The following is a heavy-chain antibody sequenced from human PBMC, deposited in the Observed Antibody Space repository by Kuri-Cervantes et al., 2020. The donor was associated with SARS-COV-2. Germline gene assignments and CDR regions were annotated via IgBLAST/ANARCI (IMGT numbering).Heavy chain of an antibody. CDR3: AGAASIAPPGVNDAFDV. CDR2: VNHFGST. V-gene: IGHV4-34*01. CDR1: SGFFGGYY. Sequence: GSLRLSCAVHSGFFGGYYWSWIRQSPGKGLEWIGEVNHFGSTNYNPSLKSRVTISVDTSENQFSLHLSSVTAADTAVYYCAGAASIAPPGVNDAFDVWGQGTMVTVSS. J-gene: IGHJ3*01. D-gene: IGHD6-13*01.